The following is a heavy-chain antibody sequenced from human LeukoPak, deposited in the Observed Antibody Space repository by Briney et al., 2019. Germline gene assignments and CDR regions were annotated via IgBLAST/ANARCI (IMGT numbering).Heavy chain of an antibody. V-gene: IGHV4-34*01. D-gene: IGHD2-2*01. CDR2: INHIGST. CDR1: GRSFSGYY. Sequence: TASETLSLTCALYGRSFSGYYWSWIRHPPGKGLEWLGEINHIGSTNYNPSLKSRVIISVDTSKNQFSLKLSSVTAADTAVYYCARRVCSSTSCYPSDWGQGTLVTVSS. CDR3: ARRVCSSTSCYPSD. J-gene: IGHJ4*02.